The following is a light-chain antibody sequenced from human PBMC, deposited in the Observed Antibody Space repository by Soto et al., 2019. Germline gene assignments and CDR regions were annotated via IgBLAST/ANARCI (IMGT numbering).Light chain of an antibody. CDR2: DTS. CDR3: QQRSNRPLT. CDR1: QSISTY. J-gene: IGKJ5*01. V-gene: IGKV3-11*01. Sequence: EIVLTQSPSTLSLSPGRRAPLSCRASQSISTYLAWYQQKPGQAPRLIIYDTSIRARGIPARFSGRGAGTDFTLTISSLDPEDSAVYYCQQRSNRPLTFGQGTRLEIK.